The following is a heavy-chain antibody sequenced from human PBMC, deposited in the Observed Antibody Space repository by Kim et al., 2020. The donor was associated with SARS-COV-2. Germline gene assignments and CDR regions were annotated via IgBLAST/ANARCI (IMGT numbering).Heavy chain of an antibody. CDR1: GFTFSSYG. V-gene: IGHV3-30*18. Sequence: GGSLRLSCAASGFTFSSYGMHWVRQAPGKGLEWVAVISYDGSNKYYADSVKGRFTISRDNSKNTLYLQMNSLRAEDTAVYYCAKDRAGRMPDWVGITMVRGVIITRGMDVWGQGTPVTVSS. CDR3: AKDRAGRMPDWVGITMVRGVIITRGMDV. D-gene: IGHD3-10*01. CDR2: ISYDGSNK. J-gene: IGHJ6*02.